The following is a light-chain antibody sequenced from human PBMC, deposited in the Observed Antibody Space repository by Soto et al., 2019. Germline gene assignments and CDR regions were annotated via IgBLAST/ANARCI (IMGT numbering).Light chain of an antibody. J-gene: IGKJ4*01. CDR1: QSVDIS. CDR3: QQRSNWPPGLT. Sequence: EIVLAQSPATLSVSPGERVTLSCRASQSVDISLAWYQQKPGQAPRLLIYDASNRATGIPARFSGSGSGTDFTLTISSLEPEDFAVYYCQQRSNWPPGLTFGGGTKVDI. CDR2: DAS. V-gene: IGKV3-11*01.